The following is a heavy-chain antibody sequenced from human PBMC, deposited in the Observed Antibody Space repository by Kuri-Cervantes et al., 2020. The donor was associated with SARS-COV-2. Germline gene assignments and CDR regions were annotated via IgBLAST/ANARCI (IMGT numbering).Heavy chain of an antibody. D-gene: IGHD4-11*01. CDR2: IDWDDDR. V-gene: IGHV2-70*11. CDR3: VRIRAATVIADY. Sequence: CTVSGGSLGSGDYYWTWIRQPPGKALEWLARIDWDDDRYYKTSLNTRLSISKDTSKDQVVLTMTNMDPVDTATYYCVRIRAATVIADYWGQGALVTVSS. CDR1: GGSLGSGDYY. J-gene: IGHJ4*02.